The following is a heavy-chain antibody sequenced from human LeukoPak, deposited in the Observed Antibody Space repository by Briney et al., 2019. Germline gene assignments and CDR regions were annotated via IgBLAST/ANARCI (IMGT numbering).Heavy chain of an antibody. CDR1: GLTFSSNS. Sequence: GGCLRLSCAASGLTFSSNSMNSVRQAPGKWLEWVSSITSSSSYIYYADSVKGRFTISRDNAKNSLYLQMNSLRAEDTAVYYCARDGRVTVGATRYGYWGQGTLVTVSS. D-gene: IGHD1-26*01. CDR2: ITSSSSYI. J-gene: IGHJ4*02. V-gene: IGHV3-21*01. CDR3: ARDGRVTVGATRYGY.